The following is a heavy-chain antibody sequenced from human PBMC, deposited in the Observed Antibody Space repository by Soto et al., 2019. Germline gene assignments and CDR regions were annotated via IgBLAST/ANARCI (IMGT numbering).Heavy chain of an antibody. V-gene: IGHV3-66*01. CDR3: ARDGTYNWV. CDR2: IYSGGAT. D-gene: IGHD1-1*01. Sequence: EVQLVESGGGLVQLGGSLRLSGAASGFTVRNNYMRWVRQAPGKGLEWVSLIYSGGATYYADSVKGRFTISRDNSKNTLYLQMNSLRAEDTAVYYCARDGTYNWVGGQGILVTVSS. J-gene: IGHJ4*02. CDR1: GFTVRNNY.